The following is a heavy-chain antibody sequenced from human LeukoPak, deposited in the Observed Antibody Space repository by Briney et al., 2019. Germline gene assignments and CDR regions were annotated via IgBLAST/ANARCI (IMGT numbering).Heavy chain of an antibody. J-gene: IGHJ5*02. D-gene: IGHD6-19*01. CDR1: GYTFNTYG. V-gene: IGHV1-18*01. CDR2: INAYNGDT. CDR3: ARDGSGVWFDP. Sequence: ASVKVSCKASGYTFNTYGISWVRQAPGQGLEWMGWINAYNGDTNFAQKFQGRVTMTTDTSTTTAYMELRSLRSDDTAVYYCARDGSGVWFDPWGRGTLVTVSS.